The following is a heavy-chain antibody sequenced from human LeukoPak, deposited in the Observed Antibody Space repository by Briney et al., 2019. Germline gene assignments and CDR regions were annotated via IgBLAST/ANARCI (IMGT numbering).Heavy chain of an antibody. D-gene: IGHD3-10*01. CDR3: AKNYYGSGSYSSMDV. Sequence: GGSLRLSCAASGFTFDDYGMSWVRQAPGKGLEWVSGINWNGGSTGYADSVKGRFTISRDNTKNSLYLQMNSLRAEDTALYYCAKNYYGSGSYSSMDVWGKGTTVTVSS. V-gene: IGHV3-20*04. J-gene: IGHJ6*03. CDR1: GFTFDDYG. CDR2: INWNGGST.